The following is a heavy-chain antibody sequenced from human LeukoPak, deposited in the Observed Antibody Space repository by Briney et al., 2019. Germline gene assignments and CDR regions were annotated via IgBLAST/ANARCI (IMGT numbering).Heavy chain of an antibody. CDR3: ARTMTTVSWFDP. V-gene: IGHV3-21*01. J-gene: IGHJ5*02. D-gene: IGHD4-17*01. CDR2: MSSSSSYI. CDR1: AFTFSSIS. Sequence: GSLTLSCAAYAFTFSSISMEWLRPAQGQGREWVASMSSSSSYIYYADSVKDRFTICRDNAKNSLYLQMNSLRAEDTAVYYCARTMTTVSWFDPWGQGTLVTVSS.